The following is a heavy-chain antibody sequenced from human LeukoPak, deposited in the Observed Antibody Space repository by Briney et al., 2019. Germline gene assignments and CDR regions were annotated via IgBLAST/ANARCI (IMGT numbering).Heavy chain of an antibody. CDR3: ARHMGLGYSYGYPYFDY. D-gene: IGHD5-18*01. CDR1: GGSISSYY. CDR2: IYYGGST. Sequence: SETLSLTCTVSGGSISSYYWSWIRQPPGKGLEWIGYIYYGGSTNYNPSLKSRVTISVDTSKNQFSLKLSSVTAADTAVYYCARHMGLGYSYGYPYFDYWGQGTLVTVSS. V-gene: IGHV4-59*08. J-gene: IGHJ4*02.